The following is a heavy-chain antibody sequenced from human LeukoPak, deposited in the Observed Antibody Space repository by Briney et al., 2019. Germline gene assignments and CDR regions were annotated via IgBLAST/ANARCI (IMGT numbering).Heavy chain of an antibody. V-gene: IGHV4-59*08. Sequence: SETLSLTCAVSGASISGYYWSWIRQPPGKRLEFIGYIFYTGSTNYNPSLKGRVTMSVDTSKNQLSLKLNSVTAADTAVYYCARHQSYGDYALDYWGQGTLVTVSS. D-gene: IGHD4-17*01. CDR3: ARHQSYGDYALDY. CDR1: GASISGYY. J-gene: IGHJ4*02. CDR2: IFYTGST.